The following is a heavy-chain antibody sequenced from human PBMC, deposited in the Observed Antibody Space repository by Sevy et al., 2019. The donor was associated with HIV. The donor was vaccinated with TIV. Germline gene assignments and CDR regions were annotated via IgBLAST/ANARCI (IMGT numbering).Heavy chain of an antibody. CDR2: LYTSGST. Sequence: SETLSLTCSVSGGSITSGFYSWTWIRQPAGKGLEWIGHLYTSGSTNYNSSLKSRVTISVDTSKNQFSLKLSYVTAADTAVYYCARDRRNDYNGPAHYLDVWGKGTTVTVSS. J-gene: IGHJ6*03. CDR3: ARDRRNDYNGPAHYLDV. CDR1: GGSITSGFYS. D-gene: IGHD4-4*01. V-gene: IGHV4-61*09.